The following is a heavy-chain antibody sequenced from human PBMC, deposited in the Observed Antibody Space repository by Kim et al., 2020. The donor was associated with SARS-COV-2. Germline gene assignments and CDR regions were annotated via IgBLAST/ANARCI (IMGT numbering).Heavy chain of an antibody. CDR1: GFTFGDYA. Sequence: GGSLRLSCTASGFTFGDYAMSWVRQAPGKGLEWVGFIRSKAYGGTTEYAASVKGRFTISRDDSKSIAYLQMNSLKTEDTAVYYCIVGDYYFDYWGQGTLVTVSS. D-gene: IGHD1-26*01. J-gene: IGHJ4*02. V-gene: IGHV3-49*04. CDR2: IRSKAYGGTT. CDR3: IVGDYYFDY.